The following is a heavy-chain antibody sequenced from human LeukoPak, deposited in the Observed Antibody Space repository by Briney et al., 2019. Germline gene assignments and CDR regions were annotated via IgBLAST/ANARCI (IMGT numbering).Heavy chain of an antibody. J-gene: IGHJ4*02. CDR2: MNPNSGNT. Sequence: ASVKVSCKASGYTFTSYDINWVRQAPGQGLEWMGWMNPNSGNTGYAQKFQGRVTITRNTSISTAYMELSSLRSEDTAVYYCARYPRSRYYFDYWGQGTLVTVSS. CDR1: GYTFTSYD. V-gene: IGHV1-8*03. CDR3: ARYPRSRYYFDY.